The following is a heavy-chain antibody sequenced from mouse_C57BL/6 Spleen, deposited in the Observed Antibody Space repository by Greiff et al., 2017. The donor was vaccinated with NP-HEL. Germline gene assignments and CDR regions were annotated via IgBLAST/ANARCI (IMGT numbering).Heavy chain of an antibody. CDR1: GYTFTSYW. V-gene: IGHV1-69*01. CDR3: ASVYYGAFDY. D-gene: IGHD1-1*01. J-gene: IGHJ2*01. CDR2: IDPSDSYT. Sequence: QVQLQQPGAELVMPGASVKLSCKASGYTFTSYWMHWVKQRPGQGLEWIGEIDPSDSYTNYNQKFKGKSTLTVDKSSSTAYMQRSSLTSEDSAVYYCASVYYGAFDYWGQGTTRTVSS.